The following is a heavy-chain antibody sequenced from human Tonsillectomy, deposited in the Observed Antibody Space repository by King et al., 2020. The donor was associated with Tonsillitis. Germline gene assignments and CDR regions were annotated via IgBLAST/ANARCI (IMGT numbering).Heavy chain of an antibody. D-gene: IGHD6-13*01. CDR3: ARDIAAAGTGGVYYYYYGMDV. V-gene: IGHV4-59*01. J-gene: IGHJ6*02. CDR1: GGSISSYY. Sequence: LQLQESGPGLVKPSETLSLTCTVSGGSISSYYWSWIRQPPGKGLEWIGYTYYSGSTNYNPSLKSRVTISVDTSKNQFSLKLSSVTAADTAVYYCARDIAAAGTGGVYYYYYGMDVWGQGTTVTVSS. CDR2: TYYSGST.